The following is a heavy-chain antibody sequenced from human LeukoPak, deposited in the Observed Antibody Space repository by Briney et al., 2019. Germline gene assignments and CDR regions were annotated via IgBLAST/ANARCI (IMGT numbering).Heavy chain of an antibody. CDR2: ITDSGGAT. D-gene: IGHD2-2*01. CDR3: AQRAQLPKRHFDY. Sequence: GSLRLSCAASGFTFSIYAMSWVRQAPGKGLEWVSTITDSGGATYHADSVKGRFTISRDNSKNTLYLQMNSFRAEDTAVYYCAQRAQLPKRHFDYWGQGTLVTVSS. V-gene: IGHV3-23*01. CDR1: GFTFSIYA. J-gene: IGHJ4*02.